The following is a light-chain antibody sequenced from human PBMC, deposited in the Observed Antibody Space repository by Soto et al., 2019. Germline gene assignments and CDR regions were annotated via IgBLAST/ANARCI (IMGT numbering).Light chain of an antibody. CDR3: CSYTTSTTYV. Sequence: QSVLTQPASVSGSPGQSITISCTGTVSDVCGYDSVSWYQQHPGRAPKLIIYGVNNRPSGVSNRFSASKSADTASLTISGLQAEDEANYYCCSYTTSTTYVFGTGTKVTVL. CDR2: GVN. CDR1: VSDVCGYDS. J-gene: IGLJ1*01. V-gene: IGLV2-14*03.